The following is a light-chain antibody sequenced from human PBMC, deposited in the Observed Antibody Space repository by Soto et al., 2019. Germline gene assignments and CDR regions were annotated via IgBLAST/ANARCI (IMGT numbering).Light chain of an antibody. CDR1: SGDIGGYNY. CDR2: EVT. Sequence: QSVLTQPASVSGSPGQSITISCTGTSGDIGGYNYVSWYQQHPGKAPKLLISEVTNRPSGVSNRFSGSKSGNTASLTISGLQAEDEADYFCCSFAGSRHYVFGTGTKLTVL. V-gene: IGLV2-14*01. CDR3: CSFAGSRHYV. J-gene: IGLJ1*01.